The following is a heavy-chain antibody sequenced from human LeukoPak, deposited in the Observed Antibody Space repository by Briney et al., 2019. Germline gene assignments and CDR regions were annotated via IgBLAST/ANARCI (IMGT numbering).Heavy chain of an antibody. CDR2: ISSSSSTI. CDR3: ARAGSDYDFWSGEEFDP. Sequence: GGSLRLSCAASGFTFSSYSMNWVRQAPGKGLEWVSYISSSSSTIYYADSVKGRFTISRDNAKNSLYLQMNSLRAEDTAAYYCARAGSDYDFWSGEEFDPWGQGTLVTVSS. V-gene: IGHV3-48*04. D-gene: IGHD3-3*01. J-gene: IGHJ5*02. CDR1: GFTFSSYS.